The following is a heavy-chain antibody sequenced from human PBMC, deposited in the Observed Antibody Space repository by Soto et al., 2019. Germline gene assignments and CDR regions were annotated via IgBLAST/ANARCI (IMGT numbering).Heavy chain of an antibody. CDR1: GGSVRSGNHF. J-gene: IGHJ6*02. V-gene: IGHV4-61*01. D-gene: IGHD3-10*01. CDR2: MYYTGVT. CDR3: ARGGEPLGHYGLDV. Sequence: PSETLSLTCSVSGGSVRSGNHFWNWIRQPPGRGLEWLGYMYYTGVTNYNPSLKSRVSMSVDTSKDQFSLNLTSLTAADTAVYCCARGGEPLGHYGLDVWGQGTTVTVSS.